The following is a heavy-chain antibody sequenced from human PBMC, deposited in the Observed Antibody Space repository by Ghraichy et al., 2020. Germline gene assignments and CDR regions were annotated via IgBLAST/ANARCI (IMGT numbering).Heavy chain of an antibody. Sequence: LNISCAASGSFFSSYFMSWVRQAPGKGLEWVANINQDESEKNYVDSVRGRFTISRDNAKNSLYLQMHSLRAEDTAVYYCAGSGGWLLHNWGQGTLVTVSS. V-gene: IGHV3-7*03. CDR3: AGSGGWLLHN. J-gene: IGHJ4*02. D-gene: IGHD6-19*01. CDR2: INQDESEK. CDR1: GSFFSSYF.